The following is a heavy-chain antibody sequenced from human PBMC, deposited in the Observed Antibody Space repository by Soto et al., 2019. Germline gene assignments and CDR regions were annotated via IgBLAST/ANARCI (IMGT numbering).Heavy chain of an antibody. CDR1: GFLFENFG. Sequence: SLRLSCAASGFLFENFGMSWVRQAPGKGLEWISSSSGSGFKKYYADSVKGRFTISRDNSKSTVYLELNNLSAEDTAVYHCAKNLGVELVPLATVDWFDPWGQGSVVTVSS. V-gene: IGHV3-23*01. CDR3: AKNLGVELVPLATVDWFDP. CDR2: SSGSGFKK. D-gene: IGHD1-26*01. J-gene: IGHJ5*02.